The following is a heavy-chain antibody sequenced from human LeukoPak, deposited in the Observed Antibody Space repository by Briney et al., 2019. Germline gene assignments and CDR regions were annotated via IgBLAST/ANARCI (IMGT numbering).Heavy chain of an antibody. Sequence: ASVKVSCKASGYTFTGYYMHWVRQAPGQGLEWMGWINPNSGGTNYAQKFQGRVTMTRDTPISTAYMELSRLRSDDTAVYYCARELPGIAVAGLYNWFDPWGQGTLVTVSS. CDR3: ARELPGIAVAGLYNWFDP. CDR1: GYTFTGYY. CDR2: INPNSGGT. V-gene: IGHV1-2*02. D-gene: IGHD6-19*01. J-gene: IGHJ5*02.